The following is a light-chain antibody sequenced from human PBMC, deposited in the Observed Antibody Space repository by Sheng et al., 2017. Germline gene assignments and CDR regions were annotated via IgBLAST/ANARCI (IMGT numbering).Light chain of an antibody. CDR2: DDN. Sequence: QSVLTQPPSVSGAPGQRVTISCTGSSSNIGAGYDVHWYQQLPGTAPKLLIYDDNNRPSGVPDRFSGSKSDTSASLAITGLQAEDEADYYCQSYDNSLSSWVFGGGTRLTVL. CDR3: QSYDNSLSSWV. V-gene: IGLV1-40*01. J-gene: IGLJ3*02. CDR1: SSNIGAGYD.